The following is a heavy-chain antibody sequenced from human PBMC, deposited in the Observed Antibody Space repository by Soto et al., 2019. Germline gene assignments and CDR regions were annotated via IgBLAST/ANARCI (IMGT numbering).Heavy chain of an antibody. CDR1: GGSISSGDYY. CDR2: IYYSGST. V-gene: IGHV4-30-4*01. Sequence: PSETLSLTCTVSGGSISSGDYYWSWIRQPLGKGLEWIGYIYYSGSTYYNPSLKSRVTISVDTSKNQFSLKLSSVTAADTAVYYCARDPTAARSGFDYWGQGTLVTVSS. D-gene: IGHD6-6*01. CDR3: ARDPTAARSGFDY. J-gene: IGHJ4*02.